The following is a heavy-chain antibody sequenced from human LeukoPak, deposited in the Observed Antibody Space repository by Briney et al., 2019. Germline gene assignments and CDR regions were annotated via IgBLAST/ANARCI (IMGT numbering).Heavy chain of an antibody. D-gene: IGHD2-15*01. CDR2: IYYSGST. V-gene: IGHV4-39*07. J-gene: IGHJ4*02. Sequence: PSETPSLTCTVSGGSISSSSYYWGWIRQPPGKGLEWIGSIYYSGSTYYNPSLKSRVTISVDTSKNQFSLKLSSVTAADTAVYYCARDGSGGSSEQYWGQGTLVTVSS. CDR1: GGSISSSSYY. CDR3: ARDGSGGSSEQY.